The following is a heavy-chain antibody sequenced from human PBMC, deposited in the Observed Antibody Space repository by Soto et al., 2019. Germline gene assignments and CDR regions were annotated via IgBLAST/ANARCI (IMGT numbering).Heavy chain of an antibody. D-gene: IGHD4-17*01. CDR1: GYTFTSYG. J-gene: IGHJ6*02. V-gene: IGHV1-18*01. CDR3: ARFRTTVTANYYYYYGMGV. Sequence: ASVKVSCKASGYTFTSYGISWVRQAPGQGLEWMGWISAYSGNTNYAQKLQGRVTMTTDTSTSTAYMELRSLRPDDTAVYYCARFRTTVTANYYYYYGMGVWGQGTTVTVSS. CDR2: ISAYSGNT.